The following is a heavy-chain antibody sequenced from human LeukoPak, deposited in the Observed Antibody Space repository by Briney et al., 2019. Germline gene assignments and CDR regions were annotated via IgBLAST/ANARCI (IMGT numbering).Heavy chain of an antibody. D-gene: IGHD6-13*01. CDR2: INPNSGGT. J-gene: IGHJ5*02. V-gene: IGHV1-2*02. Sequence: ASVKVSCKASGYTFTGYYMHWVRQAPGQGLEWMGWINPNSGGTNYAQKFQGRVTMTRDTSTSTAYMELSRLRSDDTAVYYCARDRGWTSSWYYRLNNWFDPWGQGTLVTVSS. CDR3: ARDRGWTSSWYYRLNNWFDP. CDR1: GYTFTGYY.